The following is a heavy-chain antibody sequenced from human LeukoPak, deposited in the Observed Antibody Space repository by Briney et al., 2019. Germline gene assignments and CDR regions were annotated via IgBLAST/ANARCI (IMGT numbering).Heavy chain of an antibody. V-gene: IGHV1-18*01. Sequence: ASVKVSCKASGYTFSSYGISWVRQAPGQGLEWLGYISAYNGNTNYAQKVQGRITMTTDTSTSTAYMEMRSLRSDDTAVYYCARGGQGTFYYGSGTFYFDYWGQGTLVTVSS. D-gene: IGHD3-10*01. J-gene: IGHJ4*02. CDR2: ISAYNGNT. CDR3: ARGGQGTFYYGSGTFYFDY. CDR1: GYTFSSYG.